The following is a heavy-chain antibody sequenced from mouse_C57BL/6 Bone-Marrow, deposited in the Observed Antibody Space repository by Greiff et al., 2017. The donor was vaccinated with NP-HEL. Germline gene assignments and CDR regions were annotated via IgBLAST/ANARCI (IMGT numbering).Heavy chain of an antibody. CDR3: ARSVVASSDY. CDR1: GYTFTSYW. CDR2: IDPSDSYT. V-gene: IGHV1-50*01. D-gene: IGHD1-1*01. Sequence: QVQLQQPGAELVKPGASVKLSCKASGYTFTSYWMQWVKQRPGQGLEWIGEIDPSDSYTNYNQKFKGKATFTVDTSSSTVYMQLSRLTSEDSAVYYCARSVVASSDYSGEDTTLAVSS. J-gene: IGHJ2*01.